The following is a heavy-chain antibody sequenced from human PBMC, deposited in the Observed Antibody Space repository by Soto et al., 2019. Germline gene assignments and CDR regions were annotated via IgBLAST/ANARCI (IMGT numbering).Heavy chain of an antibody. CDR2: ISYDGSNK. CDR1: GFTFSSYG. Sequence: QVQLVESGGGVVQPGRSLRLSCAASGFTFSSYGMHWVRQAPGKGLEWVAVISYDGSNKYYADSVKGRFTISRDNSKNTLYLQMNSLRAEDTAVYYCAKDRDSSGWYRFHFDAFDIWGQGTMVTVSS. J-gene: IGHJ3*02. CDR3: AKDRDSSGWYRFHFDAFDI. V-gene: IGHV3-30*18. D-gene: IGHD6-19*01.